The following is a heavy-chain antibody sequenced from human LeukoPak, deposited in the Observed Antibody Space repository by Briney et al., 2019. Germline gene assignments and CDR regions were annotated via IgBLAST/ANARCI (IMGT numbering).Heavy chain of an antibody. CDR2: ITTGGPNT. D-gene: IGHD7-27*01. V-gene: IGHV3-23*01. J-gene: IGHJ4*02. Sequence: AGGSLRLSCAASGFTFNTYTMSWVRQAPGKGLKWVSTITTGGPNTYYADSVKGRFTVSRDDSKNTLYLQMNSLRAEDTAVYYCAKDGGLWVSAHWGDSWGRGTLVTVSS. CDR1: GFTFNTYT. CDR3: AKDGGLWVSAHWGDS.